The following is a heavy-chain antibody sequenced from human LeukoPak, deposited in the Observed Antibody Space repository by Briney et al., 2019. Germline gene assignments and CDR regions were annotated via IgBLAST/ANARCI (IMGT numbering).Heavy chain of an antibody. CDR2: VSSSGSTI. CDR1: GFTFSSYD. CDR3: ARDPQYCSGGRCYSFFDY. V-gene: IGHV3-48*03. J-gene: IGHJ4*02. Sequence: PGGSLRLSCAVSGFTFSSYDMNWVRQAPGKGLEWVSYVSSSGSTIYYVDSVKGRFTISGDNAKNSLYLQRNSLRAEDTAVYYCARDPQYCSGGRCYSFFDYWGQGTLVTVSS. D-gene: IGHD2-15*01.